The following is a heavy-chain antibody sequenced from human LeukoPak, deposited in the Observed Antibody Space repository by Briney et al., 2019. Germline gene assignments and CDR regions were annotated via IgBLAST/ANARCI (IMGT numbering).Heavy chain of an antibody. J-gene: IGHJ4*02. CDR2: ISYDGSNK. V-gene: IGHV3-30*04. CDR1: GFTFSSYA. CDR3: ARDSILMPHSQDY. D-gene: IGHD2-8*01. Sequence: QPGGSLRLSCAASGFTFSSYAMHWVRQAPGKGLEWVAVISYDGSNKYYADSVKGRSTISRDNSKNTLYLQMNSLRAEDTAVYYCARDSILMPHSQDYWGQGTPVTVSS.